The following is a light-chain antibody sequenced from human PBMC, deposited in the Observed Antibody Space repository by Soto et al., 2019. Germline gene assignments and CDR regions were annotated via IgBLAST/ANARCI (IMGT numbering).Light chain of an antibody. CDR3: QSYDSSLSGSV. J-gene: IGLJ2*01. CDR2: GNN. V-gene: IGLV1-40*01. CDR1: SSNIGAGYD. Sequence: QSALTQPPSVSGAPGQRVTISCTGSSSNIGAGYDVHWYQQLPGTAPKLLIYGNNNRPSGVPDRFSGSKSGTSASLGITGLQADDEADYYCQSYDSSLSGSVFGGGTKLTVL.